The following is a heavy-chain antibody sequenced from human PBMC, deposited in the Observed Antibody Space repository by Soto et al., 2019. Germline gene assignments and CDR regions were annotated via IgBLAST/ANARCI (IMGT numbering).Heavy chain of an antibody. CDR1: GYTFTSYY. Sequence: QVQLVQSGAEVKKPGASVKVSCKASGYTFTSYYMHWVRQAPGQGLEWMGIINPSGTTTDYAQKFQGRVTMTRDTSTSTYSIELSSLRYEDTAVYYFARPQIASHYYYGRDVWGQGTTVTVSS. V-gene: IGHV1-46*01. J-gene: IGHJ6*02. CDR3: ARPQIASHYYYGRDV. CDR2: INPSGTTT. D-gene: IGHD2-2*01.